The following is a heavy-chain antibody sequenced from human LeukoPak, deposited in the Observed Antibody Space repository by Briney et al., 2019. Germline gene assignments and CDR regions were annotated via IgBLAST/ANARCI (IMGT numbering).Heavy chain of an antibody. CDR2: IYFTGST. CDR1: GDSISGFY. D-gene: IGHD1-14*01. J-gene: IGHJ4*02. CDR3: ARAKPGGPPDY. Sequence: PSETLSLTCTDSGDSISGFYWSWIRQPPGKGLEYIGYIYFTGSTNYNPSLKSRVTLSVDTSKNQFSLKLNSATAADTAVYYCARAKPGGPPDYWGQGTLVTVAS. V-gene: IGHV4-59*01.